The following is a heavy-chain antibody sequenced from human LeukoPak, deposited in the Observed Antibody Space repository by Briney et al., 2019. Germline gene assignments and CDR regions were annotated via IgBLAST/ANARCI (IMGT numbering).Heavy chain of an antibody. J-gene: IGHJ4*02. CDR2: ISSSSSYT. CDR1: RFTFSSYS. CDR3: ARGGFLDY. V-gene: IGHV3-21*04. D-gene: IGHD3-16*01. Sequence: PGGSLRLSCAASRFTFSSYSMNWVRQAPGKGLEWVSSISSSSSYTYYPDSVKGRFTISRDNAKNSLYLQMNSLRAEDTAVYYCARGGFLDYWGQGTLVTVSS.